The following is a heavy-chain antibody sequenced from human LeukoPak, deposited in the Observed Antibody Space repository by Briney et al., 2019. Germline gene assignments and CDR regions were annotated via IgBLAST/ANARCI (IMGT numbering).Heavy chain of an antibody. CDR3: TTLGVDLNPDS. J-gene: IGHJ4*02. V-gene: IGHV3-15*04. D-gene: IGHD3-16*01. CDR1: GFTFSNDW. Sequence: GGSLRLSCAGSGFTFSNDWMSWGRQGPGKGLEWVGRIESKTDGGATDYAAPVKGRFTISRDDSKNTLYLQMDSLKTEDTALYYCTTLGVDLNPDSWGQGTLVTVSS. CDR2: IESKTDGGAT.